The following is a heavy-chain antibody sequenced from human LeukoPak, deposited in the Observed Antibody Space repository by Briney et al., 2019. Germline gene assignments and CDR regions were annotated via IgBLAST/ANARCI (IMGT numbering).Heavy chain of an antibody. J-gene: IGHJ4*02. CDR1: GYTFTSYA. Sequence: ASVKVSCKASGYTFTSYAMHWVRQAPGQRLEWMGWINAGNGNTKYSQKFQGRVTITRDTSASTAYMELSSLRSEDTAVYYCARDLVGATPVLQDWGQGTLVTVSS. CDR3: ARDLVGATPVLQD. CDR2: INAGNGNT. D-gene: IGHD1-26*01. V-gene: IGHV1-3*01.